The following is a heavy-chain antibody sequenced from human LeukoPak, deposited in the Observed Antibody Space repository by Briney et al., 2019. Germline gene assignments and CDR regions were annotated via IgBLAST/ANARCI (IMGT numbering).Heavy chain of an antibody. D-gene: IGHD2-15*01. CDR3: ARDGDIVVPRGDY. V-gene: IGHV1-2*06. CDR2: INPNSGGT. CDR1: GYTFTGYY. Sequence: GASVKVSCKASGYTFTGYYMHWVRQAPGQGLEWMGRINPNSGGTNYAQKFQRRVTMTRDTSISTAYMELSRLRSDDTAVYYCARDGDIVVPRGDYWGQGTLVTVSS. J-gene: IGHJ4*02.